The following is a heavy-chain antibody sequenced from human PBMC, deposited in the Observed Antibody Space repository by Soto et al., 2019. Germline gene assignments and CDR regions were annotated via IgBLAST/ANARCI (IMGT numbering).Heavy chain of an antibody. CDR1: GYTFTSYG. V-gene: IGHV1-18*04. Sequence: ASVKVSCKASGYTFTSYGISWVRQAPGQGLEWMGWISAYNGNTNYAQKLQGRVTMTTDTSTSTAYMELRSLRSDDTAVYYCARLSKRHYYDSSGLDYWGQGTLVTVSS. D-gene: IGHD3-22*01. J-gene: IGHJ4*02. CDR3: ARLSKRHYYDSSGLDY. CDR2: ISAYNGNT.